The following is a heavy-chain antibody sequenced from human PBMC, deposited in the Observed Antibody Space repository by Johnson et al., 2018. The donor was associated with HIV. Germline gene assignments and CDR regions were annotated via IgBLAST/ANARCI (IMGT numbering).Heavy chain of an antibody. J-gene: IGHJ3*01. CDR3: AVLCSGCSDAFDV. CDR1: GFTFSSYG. CDR2: ISYDGSNK. D-gene: IGHD3-10*01. V-gene: IGHV3-30*03. Sequence: QMLLVESGGGVVQPGRSLRLSCAASGFTFSSYGMQWVRQAPGKGLEWVAVISYDGSNKYYADSVKGRFTISRDNSKNTLYLQRNGLRAEDGAVYYCAVLCSGCSDAFDVWGQGTMVTVS.